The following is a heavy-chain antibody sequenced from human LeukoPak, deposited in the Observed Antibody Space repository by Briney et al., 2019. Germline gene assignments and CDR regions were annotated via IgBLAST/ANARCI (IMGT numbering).Heavy chain of an antibody. CDR3: ARETSQKGAHYMDV. CDR2: IYYSGYT. Sequence: SETLSLTCSVSGGSISSSSYFWGWIRQPPGKGLKWIGNIYYSGYTTYSPSLRSRVTISVDTSKNQFSLKLSSVTAADTAVYYCARETSQKGAHYMDVWGKGTTITISS. J-gene: IGHJ6*03. CDR1: GGSISSSSYF. D-gene: IGHD3-16*01. V-gene: IGHV4-61*01.